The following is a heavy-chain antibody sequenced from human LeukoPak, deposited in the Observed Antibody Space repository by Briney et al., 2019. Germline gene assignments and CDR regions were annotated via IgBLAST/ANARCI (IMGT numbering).Heavy chain of an antibody. J-gene: IGHJ4*02. Sequence: LSGGSLRLSCAASGFTFSSYWMSWVRQAPGKGLEWVANIKQDGSEKYYVDSVKGRFTISRDNAKNSLYLQMNSLRAEDTAVYYCASLIVVVVAATGYFDYWGQGTLVTVSS. CDR3: ASLIVVVVAATGYFDY. D-gene: IGHD2-15*01. CDR2: IKQDGSEK. CDR1: GFTFSSYW. V-gene: IGHV3-7*01.